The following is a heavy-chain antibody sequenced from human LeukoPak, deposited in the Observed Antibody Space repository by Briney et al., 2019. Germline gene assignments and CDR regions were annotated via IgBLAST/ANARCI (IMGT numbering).Heavy chain of an antibody. V-gene: IGHV3-64*01. D-gene: IGHD3-16*01. J-gene: IGHJ4*02. CDR1: GFTFSTYA. CDR3: ARDPVSRPGL. CDR2: ISSDGVRT. Sequence: GGSLRLSCASSGFTFSTYAMHWVRQAPGKGLEYVSSISSDGVRTYYANSVKGRFTMSRDNSKNTLYLQMGSLRAEDTAVYYCARDPVSRPGLWGQGTLVTVSS.